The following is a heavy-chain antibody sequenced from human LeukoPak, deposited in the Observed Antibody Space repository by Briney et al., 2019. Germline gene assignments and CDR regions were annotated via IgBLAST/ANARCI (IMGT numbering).Heavy chain of an antibody. CDR1: GYSFTSYW. J-gene: IGHJ5*02. Sequence: PGESLKISCKGSGYSFTSYWIGWVRQMPGKGLEWMGIIYPDDSDTRYSPSFQGQVTISADKSISTAYLQWGSLKASDTAMYYCARGEYSDYGPFGHWGQGTLVTVSS. CDR3: ARGEYSDYGPFGH. V-gene: IGHV5-51*01. D-gene: IGHD5-12*01. CDR2: IYPDDSDT.